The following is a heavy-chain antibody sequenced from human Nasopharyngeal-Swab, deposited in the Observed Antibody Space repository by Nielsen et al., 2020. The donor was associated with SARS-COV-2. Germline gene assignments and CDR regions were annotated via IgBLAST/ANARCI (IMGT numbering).Heavy chain of an antibody. J-gene: IGHJ6*02. D-gene: IGHD6-19*01. CDR1: GFTFSTYS. V-gene: IGHV3-21*01. Sequence: GESLKISCAASGFTFSTYSMNWVRQAPGKRLEWVPSIRSSSSYIYYADSVKGRFTISRDNAKNSLYLQMNSLRAEDTAVYYCAKSSSGWYQRYSYGMDVWGHGTTVPVSS. CDR2: IRSSSSYI. CDR3: AKSSSGWYQRYSYGMDV.